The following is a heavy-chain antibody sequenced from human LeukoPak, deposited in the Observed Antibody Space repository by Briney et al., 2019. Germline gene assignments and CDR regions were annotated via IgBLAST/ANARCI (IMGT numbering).Heavy chain of an antibody. J-gene: IGHJ5*02. CDR1: GFTFSSYG. Sequence: GGSLRLSCAASGFTFSSYGMYWVRLAPGKGLEWVAFTRYDGSNKYYADSVKGRFTISRDNSKNTLYLKMNSLRAEDTAVYYCARLSYGSGSYWFDPWGQGTLVTVSS. D-gene: IGHD3-10*01. CDR2: TRYDGSNK. CDR3: ARLSYGSGSYWFDP. V-gene: IGHV3-30*02.